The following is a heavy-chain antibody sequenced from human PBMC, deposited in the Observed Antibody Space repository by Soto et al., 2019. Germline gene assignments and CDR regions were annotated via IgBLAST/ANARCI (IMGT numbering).Heavy chain of an antibody. CDR1: GASIINYY. CDR3: GRQGFGALHGRVDV. CDR2: VSNTATT. J-gene: IGHJ6*02. V-gene: IGHV4-59*08. D-gene: IGHD3-10*01. Sequence: KPSETLSLTCTVSGASIINYYWAWIRQSPGGGLESIGYVSNTATTTYNPSLKNRVTISVDASKSQFSLKLTSVTATDTAVYYCGRQGFGALHGRVDVWGQGTTVPVSS.